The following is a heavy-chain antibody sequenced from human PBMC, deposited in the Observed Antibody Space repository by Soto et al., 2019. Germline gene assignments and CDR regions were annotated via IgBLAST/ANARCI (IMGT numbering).Heavy chain of an antibody. D-gene: IGHD1-26*01. V-gene: IGHV1-8*01. CDR1: GYSFTSLD. CDR3: ARGVSAGVDY. Sequence: GSSVKGSWKAFGYSFTSLDINWVRQTAGQGLEWMGWMQPSTGRTGYAQKFQGRVTMTRDTSINTAYMELTTLTSDDTAFYYCARGVSAGVDYWGQGTLVTVSS. CDR2: MQPSTGRT. J-gene: IGHJ4*02.